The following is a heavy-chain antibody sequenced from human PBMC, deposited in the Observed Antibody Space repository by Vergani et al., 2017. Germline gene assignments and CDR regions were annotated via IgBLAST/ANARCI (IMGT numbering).Heavy chain of an antibody. CDR1: GFTFSSYE. D-gene: IGHD1-20*01. Sequence: EVQLVESGGGLVQPGGSLRLSCAASGFTFSSYEMNWVRPAPRKGLEWVSYISRNGSTIYYAASVKGRFTISRDNAKNSLYLQMNSLRAEDTAVYYCLTGNFDYWGQGTLVTVSS. J-gene: IGHJ4*02. V-gene: IGHV3-48*03. CDR2: ISRNGSTI. CDR3: LTGNFDY.